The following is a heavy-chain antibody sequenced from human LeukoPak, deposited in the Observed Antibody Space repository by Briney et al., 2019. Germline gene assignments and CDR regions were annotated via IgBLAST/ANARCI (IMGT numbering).Heavy chain of an antibody. CDR1: GYTFTSYY. CDR3: ARDGVVVAAIGGSWSDP. J-gene: IGHJ5*02. Sequence: ASVRVSCKASGYTFTSYYMHWVRQAPGQGLEWMGIINPSGGSTSYAQKSQGRVTMTRDTSTSTVYMELSSLRSEDTAVYYCARDGVVVAAIGGSWSDPWGQGTLVTVSS. CDR2: INPSGGST. V-gene: IGHV1-46*01. D-gene: IGHD2-15*01.